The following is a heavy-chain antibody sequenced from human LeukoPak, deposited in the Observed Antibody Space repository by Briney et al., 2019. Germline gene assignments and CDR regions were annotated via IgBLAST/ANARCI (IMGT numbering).Heavy chain of an antibody. J-gene: IGHJ4*02. CDR1: GYSFTSYW. CDR3: AVSPYYYDSSGYYYGGPFDY. D-gene: IGHD3-22*01. CDR2: IYPGDSDT. Sequence: GESLKISCKGSGYSFTSYWIGWVRQMPGKGLEWMDIIYPGDSDTRYSPSFQGQVTISADQSISTAYLQWSSLKASDTAMYYCAVSPYYYDSSGYYYGGPFDYWGQGTLVTVSS. V-gene: IGHV5-51*01.